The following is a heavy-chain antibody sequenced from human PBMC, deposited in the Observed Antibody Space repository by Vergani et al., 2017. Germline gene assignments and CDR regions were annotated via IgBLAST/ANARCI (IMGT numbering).Heavy chain of an antibody. CDR1: GYTFTGYY. Sequence: QVQLVQSGAEVKKPGASVKVSCKASGYTFTGYYMHWVRQAPGQGLEWMGWINPNSGGTNYAQKFQGRVTMTRDTSISTAYMELSRLRSDDTAVYYCARAHYYYGSGSYTPCDYWGQGTLVTVSS. D-gene: IGHD3-10*01. CDR3: ARAHYYYGSGSYTPCDY. J-gene: IGHJ4*02. CDR2: INPNSGGT. V-gene: IGHV1-2*02.